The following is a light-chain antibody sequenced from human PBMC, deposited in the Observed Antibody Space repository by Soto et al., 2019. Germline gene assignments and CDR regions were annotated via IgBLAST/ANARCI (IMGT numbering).Light chain of an antibody. J-gene: IGKJ5*01. CDR1: QYINTR. V-gene: IGKV3-11*01. Sequence: EIVLTQSPATLSSFPGDRVTLSFRASQYINTRLAWYQHRPGQAPRLLIYQTSIRAAGIPARFSASGSGTDFTLTISDVQPEDFALYYCHQRQSWPRTFGQGTRLEI. CDR3: HQRQSWPRT. CDR2: QTS.